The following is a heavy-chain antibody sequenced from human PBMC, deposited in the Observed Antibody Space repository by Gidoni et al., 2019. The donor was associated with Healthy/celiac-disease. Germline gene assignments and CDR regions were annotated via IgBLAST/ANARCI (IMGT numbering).Heavy chain of an antibody. V-gene: IGHV4-38-2*01. Sequence: QVQLQESGPGLVKPSETLSLTCAVSGYSISSGYYWGWIRQPPGKGLEWIGSIYHSGSTYYNPSLKSRVTISVDTSKNQFSLKLSSVTAADTAVYYCARGAPYYYDSSGYYNFDYWGQGTLVTVSS. CDR3: ARGAPYYYDSSGYYNFDY. CDR1: GYSISSGYY. J-gene: IGHJ4*02. CDR2: IYHSGST. D-gene: IGHD3-22*01.